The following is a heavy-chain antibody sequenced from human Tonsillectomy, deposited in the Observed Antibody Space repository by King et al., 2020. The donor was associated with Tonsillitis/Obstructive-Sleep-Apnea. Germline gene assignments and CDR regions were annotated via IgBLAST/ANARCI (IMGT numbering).Heavy chain of an antibody. D-gene: IGHD1-20*01. J-gene: IGHJ6*03. CDR2: IYYIGST. V-gene: IGHV4-39*01. Sequence: QLQESGPGLVKPSETLSLTCTVSGGSISSSSYYLGWIRQPPGKGLEWIGNIYYIGSTYYNPSLKSRVTLSVDTSKNQFSLRLSSVTAADTAVYYCARILLEPPYYYYYYIDVWGKGTTVTVSS. CDR3: ARILLEPPYYYYYYIDV. CDR1: GGSISSSSYY.